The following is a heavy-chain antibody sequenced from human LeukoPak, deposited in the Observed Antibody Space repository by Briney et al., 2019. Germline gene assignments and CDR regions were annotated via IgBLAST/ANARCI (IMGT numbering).Heavy chain of an antibody. CDR2: MNPNSGNT. Sequence: GASVKASCKASGYTFTSYDINWVRQATGQGLEWMGWMNPNSGNTGYAQKFQGRVTMTRNTSISTAYMELSSLRSEDTAVYYCAGITMVRGVIDPDYYYGMDVWGQGTTVTVSS. CDR3: AGITMVRGVIDPDYYYGMDV. CDR1: GYTFTSYD. V-gene: IGHV1-8*01. D-gene: IGHD3-10*01. J-gene: IGHJ6*02.